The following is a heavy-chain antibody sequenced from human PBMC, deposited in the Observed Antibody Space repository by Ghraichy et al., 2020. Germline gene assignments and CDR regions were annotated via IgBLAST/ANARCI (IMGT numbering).Heavy chain of an antibody. V-gene: IGHV4-34*01. D-gene: IGHD2-2*01. CDR1: GGSFSGYY. Sequence: SETLSLTCAVYGGSFSGYYWSWIRQPPGKGLEWIGEINHSGSTNYNPSLKSRVTISVDTSKNQFSLKLSSVTAADTAVYYCAGDDIVVVPAAIGGSGYWGQGTLVTVSS. J-gene: IGHJ4*02. CDR3: AGDDIVVVPAAIGGSGY. CDR2: INHSGST.